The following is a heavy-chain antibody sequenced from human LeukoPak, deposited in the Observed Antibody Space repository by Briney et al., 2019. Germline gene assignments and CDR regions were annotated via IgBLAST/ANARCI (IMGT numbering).Heavy chain of an antibody. V-gene: IGHV1-69*01. J-gene: IGHJ4*02. CDR2: IIPIFGTA. CDR3: ARSEGQTYYYDSSGYYRDY. CDR1: GGTLSSYA. Sequence: SVKVSCKASGGTLSSYAISWVRQAPGQGLEWMGGIIPIFGTANYAQKFQGRVTITADESTSTAYVELSSLRSEDTAVYYCARSEGQTYYYDSSGYYRDYWGQGTLVTVSS. D-gene: IGHD3-22*01.